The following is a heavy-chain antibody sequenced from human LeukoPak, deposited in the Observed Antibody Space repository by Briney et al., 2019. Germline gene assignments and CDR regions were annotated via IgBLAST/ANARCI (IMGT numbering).Heavy chain of an antibody. CDR1: GGSISSGSYS. J-gene: IGHJ4*02. D-gene: IGHD7-27*01. CDR2: IYPRGST. V-gene: IGHV4-30-2*01. Sequence: SETLSLTCAVSGGSISSGSYSWSWIRQPPGKGLEWIGYIYPRGSTYYNPSLKSRVTMSLDRSANQFSLNLSSVTAADTAVYYCARFSPRAMGNYFDFWGQGTLVTVSS. CDR3: ARFSPRAMGNYFDF.